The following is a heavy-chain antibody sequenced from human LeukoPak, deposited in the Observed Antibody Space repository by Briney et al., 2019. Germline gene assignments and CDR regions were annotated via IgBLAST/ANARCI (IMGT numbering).Heavy chain of an antibody. D-gene: IGHD5-18*01. CDR1: GFSFSNSG. J-gene: IGHJ4*02. V-gene: IGHV3-30*02. Sequence: GGSLRLSCAASGFSFSNSGMHWVRQAPGKGLEWVAFIGQDGTTKYNVDSVKGRFTIPGDNPKKMAYLQMNSLRAEDTAVYYCARDGVGQLWAVFENWGQGTLVTVSS. CDR2: IGQDGTTK. CDR3: ARDGVGQLWAVFEN.